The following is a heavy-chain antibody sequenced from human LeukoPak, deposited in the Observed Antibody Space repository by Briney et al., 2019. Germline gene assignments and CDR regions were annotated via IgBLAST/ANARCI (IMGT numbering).Heavy chain of an antibody. V-gene: IGHV3-64D*06. CDR3: VSGYCSGGSCLGDGYFQH. CDR2: ISSNGGST. CDR1: GFTFSSYA. D-gene: IGHD2-15*01. J-gene: IGHJ1*01. Sequence: GGSLRLSCSASGFTFSSYAMHWVRQAPGRGLEYVSAISSNGGSTYYADSVKGRFTISRDNSKNTLYLQMSSLRAEDTAVYYCVSGYCSGGSCLGDGYFQHWGQGTLVTVSS.